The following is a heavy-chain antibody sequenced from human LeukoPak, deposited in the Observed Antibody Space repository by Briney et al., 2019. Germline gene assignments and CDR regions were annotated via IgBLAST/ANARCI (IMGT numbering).Heavy chain of an antibody. D-gene: IGHD6-13*01. CDR2: INPNNGGT. Sequence: ASVRVSFKASGHTFTTYYIHWVRQAPGQGLEWMGWINPNNGGTYYTQKFQGRVTMTRDTSISTAYMEVNRLTYDDTAVYYCARGEGSSWFDSWGQGTLVTVSS. CDR1: GHTFTTYY. V-gene: IGHV1-2*02. J-gene: IGHJ5*01. CDR3: ARGEGSSWFDS.